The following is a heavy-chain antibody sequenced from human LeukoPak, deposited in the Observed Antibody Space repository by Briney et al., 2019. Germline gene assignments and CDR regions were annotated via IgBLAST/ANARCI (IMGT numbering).Heavy chain of an antibody. V-gene: IGHV3-23*01. J-gene: IGHJ4*02. D-gene: IGHD2-21*02. Sequence: GGSLRLSCAASGFNFANHAMSWVRQTPGKGLEWVSAISGGGDITYYADSVRGRFTISRDNSKDTLFLQMHSLRTGDTAVYYCVREDTPATANYWGQGTLVAISS. CDR2: ISGGGDIT. CDR1: GFNFANHA. CDR3: VREDTPATANY.